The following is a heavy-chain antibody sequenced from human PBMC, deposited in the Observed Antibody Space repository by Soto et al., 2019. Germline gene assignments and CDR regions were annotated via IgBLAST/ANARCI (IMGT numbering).Heavy chain of an antibody. CDR1: FISLTDFH. V-gene: IGHV4-59*01. J-gene: IGHJ5*02. CDR3: ARAKYYHDSGSHLFVDP. CDR2: ISYGGTT. Sequence: QVQLLASGPGLVKPSETLSLTCSVSFISLTDFHWGWLRHSPGKGLEWIGYISYGGTTNYNISLKSRLSISVDTSNYQFSLKLTSVTAADTAIYYCARAKYYHDSGSHLFVDPGGQGTLVTVSS. D-gene: IGHD3-10*01.